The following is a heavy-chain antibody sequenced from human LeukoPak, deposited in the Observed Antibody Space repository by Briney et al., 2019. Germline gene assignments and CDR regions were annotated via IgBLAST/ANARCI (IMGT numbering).Heavy chain of an antibody. Sequence: GGSLRLSCAASGFTFSSYMNWVRQAPGKGLEGVSSISSTSSYIYYADSVKGRFTISRDNAKTSLYLQMNTLRADDTAVYYCARGQSRYFDWYLGFFDYWGQGTLVTVSS. V-gene: IGHV3-21*01. CDR1: GFTFSSY. D-gene: IGHD3-9*01. CDR2: ISSTSSYI. CDR3: ARGQSRYFDWYLGFFDY. J-gene: IGHJ4*02.